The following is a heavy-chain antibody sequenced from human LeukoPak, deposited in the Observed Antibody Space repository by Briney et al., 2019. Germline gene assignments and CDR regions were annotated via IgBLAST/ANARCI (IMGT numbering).Heavy chain of an antibody. V-gene: IGHV3-30*18. CDR1: GFTFSSYG. CDR3: AKGWEQGYYYYYGMDV. D-gene: IGHD1-26*01. J-gene: IGHJ6*02. Sequence: GGSLRLSCAASGFTFSSYGMHWVRQAPGKGLEWVAVISYDGSNKYYADSVKGRFTISRDNSKNTLYLQMNSLRAEDTAVYYCAKGWEQGYYYYYGMDVWGQGTTVTVSS. CDR2: ISYDGSNK.